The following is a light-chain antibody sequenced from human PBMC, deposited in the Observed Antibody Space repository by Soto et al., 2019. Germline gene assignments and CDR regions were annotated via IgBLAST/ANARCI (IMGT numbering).Light chain of an antibody. CDR3: ETWDSNSWV. V-gene: IGLV4-60*02. Sequence: VLTHSSSASASLGSSVKFTCTLSSGHSTYIIAWHQQQPGKAPRYLMKLEGSGSYNKGSGVPDRFSGSSSGADRYLTISNLQFEDEADYYCETWDSNSWVFGGGTKLTVL. CDR2: LEGSGSY. CDR1: SGHSTYI. J-gene: IGLJ3*02.